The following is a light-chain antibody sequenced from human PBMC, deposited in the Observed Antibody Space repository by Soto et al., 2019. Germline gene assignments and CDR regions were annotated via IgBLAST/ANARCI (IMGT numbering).Light chain of an antibody. J-gene: IGKJ3*01. CDR2: WAS. Sequence: DIVMTQSPDSLAVSLGERATINCKSSQSVLYSSNNKNYLAWYQQKPGQPPKLLIYWASTRESGVPDRFSGSGSGTDFTLTISSLQAEDVAVYYCQQYYSTPLNFGPGTKV. CDR3: QQYYSTPLN. V-gene: IGKV4-1*01. CDR1: QSVLYSSNNKNY.